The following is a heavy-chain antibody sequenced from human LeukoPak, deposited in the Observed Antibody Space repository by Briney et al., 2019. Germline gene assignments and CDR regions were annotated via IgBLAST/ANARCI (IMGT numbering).Heavy chain of an antibody. CDR2: ISGSGGST. D-gene: IGHD3-10*01. J-gene: IGHJ4*02. V-gene: IGHV3-23*01. Sequence: GGSLRLSCAASGFTFSSYAMSWVRQAPGKGLEWVSAISGSGGSTYYADSVKGRFTISRDNSKNTLYLQMNSLRAEDTAVYYCAKDSPGRGVIMGHPAVGEVDYWGQGTLVTVSS. CDR1: GFTFSSYA. CDR3: AKDSPGRGVIMGHPAVGEVDY.